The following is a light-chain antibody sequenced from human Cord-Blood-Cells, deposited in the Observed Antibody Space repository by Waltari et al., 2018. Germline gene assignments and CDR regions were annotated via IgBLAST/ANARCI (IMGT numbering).Light chain of an antibody. CDR3: QQYGSSPWT. J-gene: IGKJ1*01. CDR1: QSVSSSY. CDR2: GAS. Sequence: EIVLTQFPGTLALSPGERTHLPCRASQSVSSSYLAWYQQKPGQAPRLLIYGASSRATGIPDRFSGSGSGTDFTLTISRLEPEDFAVYYCQQYGSSPWTFGQGTKVEIK. V-gene: IGKV3-20*01.